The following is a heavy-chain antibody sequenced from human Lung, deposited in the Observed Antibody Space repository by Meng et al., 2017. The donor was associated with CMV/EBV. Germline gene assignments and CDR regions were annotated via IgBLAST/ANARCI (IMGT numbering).Heavy chain of an antibody. CDR3: ARVTEYGGNCFDS. J-gene: IGHJ4*02. Sequence: GSLRLXCAVSGTSISTSNWWSWVRQPPGKGLEWIGEVYQSGYTNYNPSFKSRVSMSVDRSKNQVSLRLSSVTAADTAVYYCARVTEYGGNCFDSWGQGTLVTVSS. CDR1: GTSISTSNW. CDR2: VYQSGYT. V-gene: IGHV4-4*02. D-gene: IGHD4/OR15-4a*01.